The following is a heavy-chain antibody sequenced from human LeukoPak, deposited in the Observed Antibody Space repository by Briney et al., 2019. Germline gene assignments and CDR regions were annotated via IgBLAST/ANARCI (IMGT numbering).Heavy chain of an antibody. V-gene: IGHV4-34*01. CDR2: INHSGST. J-gene: IGHJ4*02. CDR1: GGSFSGYY. Sequence: PSETLSLTCAVYGGSFSGYYWSWIRQPPGKGLEWIGEINHSGSTNYNPSLKSRVTTSVDTSKNQFSLKLSSVTAADTAVYYCARRAWRYYFDYWGQGTLVTVSS. CDR3: ARRAWRYYFDY.